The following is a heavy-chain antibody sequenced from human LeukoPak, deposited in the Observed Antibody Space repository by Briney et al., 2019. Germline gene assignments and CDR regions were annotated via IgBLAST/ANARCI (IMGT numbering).Heavy chain of an antibody. CDR2: ISVINSGNT. CDR1: GYTFSSYG. Sequence: ASVKVSCKASGYTFSSYGINWVRQAPGQGLEWMGWISVINSGNTRYAQNFQGRLSMTTDTSTTTAYMELRSLRSDDTAVYYCSREFPFCGADCFSGVFDIWGQGTMVTVS. CDR3: SREFPFCGADCFSGVFDI. J-gene: IGHJ3*02. D-gene: IGHD2-21*02. V-gene: IGHV1-18*01.